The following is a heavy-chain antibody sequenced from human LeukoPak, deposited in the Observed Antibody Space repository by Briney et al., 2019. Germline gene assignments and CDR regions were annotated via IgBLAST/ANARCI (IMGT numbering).Heavy chain of an antibody. D-gene: IGHD3-22*01. CDR1: GFTFSSYA. V-gene: IGHV3-30-3*01. J-gene: IGHJ4*02. Sequence: GGSLRLSCAASGFTFSSYAMHWVRQAPGKGLEWVAVISYDGSNKYYADSVKGRFTISRDNSKNTLYLQMNSLRAEDTAVYYCARDADYYDSSGPLDYWGQGTLVTVSS. CDR2: ISYDGSNK. CDR3: ARDADYYDSSGPLDY.